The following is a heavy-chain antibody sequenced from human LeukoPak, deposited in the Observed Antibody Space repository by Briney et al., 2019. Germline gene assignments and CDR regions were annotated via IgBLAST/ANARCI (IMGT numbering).Heavy chain of an antibody. D-gene: IGHD6-19*01. V-gene: IGHV1-69*05. J-gene: IGHJ4*02. Sequence: SVKISCKASGGTFNTYAIAWVRQAPGQGLEWMGGLIPTIASANTAQRFQGRVTISSDESATTTYMELRSLRSDDTAVYFCARGAGVGLAGYYFDNWGQGTLVTVSS. CDR2: LIPTIASA. CDR3: ARGAGVGLAGYYFDN. CDR1: GGTFNTYA.